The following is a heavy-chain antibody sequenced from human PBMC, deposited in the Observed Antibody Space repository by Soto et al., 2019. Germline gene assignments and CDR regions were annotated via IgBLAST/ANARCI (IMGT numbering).Heavy chain of an antibody. V-gene: IGHV3-72*01. Sequence: GGSLRLSCTVSADSEFSFSDQYMDWVRQAPGKGLEWVGRSRNRVNNLSTAYAASVQGRFTISRDNSKNTLYLQINSLRAEDTAVYYCVRDLYRSATMPCLDHWGQGTLVTVSS. CDR1: EFSFSDQY. CDR2: SRNRVNNLST. J-gene: IGHJ4*02. D-gene: IGHD1-1*01. CDR3: VRDLYRSATMPCLDH.